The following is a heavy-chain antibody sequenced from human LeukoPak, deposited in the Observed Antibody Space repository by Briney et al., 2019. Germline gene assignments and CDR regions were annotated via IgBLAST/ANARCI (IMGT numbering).Heavy chain of an antibody. J-gene: IGHJ4*01. D-gene: IGHD6-19*01. CDR2: TSYNGNT. CDR1: GYTFSNYG. Sequence: GASVKVSCKASGYTFSNYGISWVRQAPGLGLEWMGWTSYNGNTNYAQKFQDRVTVTTDTSTPTAYMELRSLESDDTAVYYCARHSGSGWQALGYWGQGTLVTVSS. V-gene: IGHV1-18*04. CDR3: ARHSGSGWQALGY.